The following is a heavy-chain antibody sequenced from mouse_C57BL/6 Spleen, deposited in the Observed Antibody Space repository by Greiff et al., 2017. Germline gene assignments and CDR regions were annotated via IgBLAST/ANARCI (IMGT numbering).Heavy chain of an antibody. V-gene: IGHV10-1*01. CDR2: IRSKSNNYAT. Sequence: VQLKESGGGLVQPKGSLKLSCAASGFSFNTYAMNWVRQAPGKGLEWVARIRSKSNNYATYYADSVKDRFTISRDDSESKLYLQMNNLKTEDTAMYYCVRCSDGYYFPFDYWGQGTTLTVSS. CDR3: VRCSDGYYFPFDY. D-gene: IGHD2-3*01. CDR1: GFSFNTYA. J-gene: IGHJ2*01.